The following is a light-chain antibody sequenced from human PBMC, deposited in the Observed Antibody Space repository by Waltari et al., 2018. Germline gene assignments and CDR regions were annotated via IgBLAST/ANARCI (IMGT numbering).Light chain of an antibody. CDR2: WAS. J-gene: IGKJ4*01. Sequence: DIVMTQSPDSLAVSLGERATINCTSSQSLLSRSNNKNYLAWYRQKPGQPPKLLIYWASTRESGVPDRFSGSGSGADFTLTISSLQAEDVAVYYCQQYYSLPLTFGGGTKVEI. CDR1: QSLLSRSNNKNY. V-gene: IGKV4-1*01. CDR3: QQYYSLPLT.